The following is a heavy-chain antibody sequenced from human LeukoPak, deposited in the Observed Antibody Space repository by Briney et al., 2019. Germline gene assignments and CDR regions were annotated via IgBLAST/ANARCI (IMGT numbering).Heavy chain of an antibody. CDR3: AKGYSYEHYYGMDV. Sequence: PGRSLRLSCAASGFTFSSYGVHWVRQAPGKGLEWVAVISYDGSNKYYADSVKGRFTISRDNSKNTLYLQMNSLRAEDTAVYYCAKGYSYEHYYGMDVWGQGTTVTVSS. V-gene: IGHV3-30*18. J-gene: IGHJ6*02. CDR1: GFTFSSYG. D-gene: IGHD5-18*01. CDR2: ISYDGSNK.